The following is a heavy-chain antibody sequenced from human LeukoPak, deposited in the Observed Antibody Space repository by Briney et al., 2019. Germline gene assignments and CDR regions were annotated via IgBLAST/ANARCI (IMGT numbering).Heavy chain of an antibody. CDR2: IGGSGGTT. V-gene: IGHV3-23*01. CDR3: AKVGGSYLLDY. CDR1: GFTFSTYA. J-gene: IGHJ4*02. Sequence: GGSLRLSCAASGFTFSTYAMNWVRQAPGKGLEWVSGIGGSGGTTYYAHSVRGRFTISRDISKNIVYLQMNSRRAEDTAVYYCAKVGGSYLLDYWGEGTLVTVSS. D-gene: IGHD1-26*01.